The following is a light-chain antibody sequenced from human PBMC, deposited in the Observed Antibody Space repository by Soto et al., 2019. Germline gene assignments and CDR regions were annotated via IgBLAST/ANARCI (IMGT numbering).Light chain of an antibody. J-gene: IGLJ1*01. CDR1: SSDVGGYNY. CDR3: SSYTSSSPYV. V-gene: IGLV2-14*01. CDR2: EVS. Sequence: QSALTQPASVSGSPGQSITISCTGPSSDVGGYNYASWYQQHPGKAPKLMIYEVSKRPSGVSNRFSGSKSGNTASLTISGLQAEDEADYYCSSYTSSSPYVFGTGTKVTV.